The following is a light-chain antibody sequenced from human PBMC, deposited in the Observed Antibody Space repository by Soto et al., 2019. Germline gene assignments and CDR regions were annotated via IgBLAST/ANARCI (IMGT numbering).Light chain of an antibody. Sequence: IVMTQSPLSLPVTPGEPASISCRSSQSLLHSNGFNYLDWYLQKPGQSPQLLIYLGSHRASGVPDRFSGSGSGTDFTLKISRVEAEDVGVYYCMEALQTRTFGPGTKVDIK. J-gene: IGKJ3*01. V-gene: IGKV2-28*01. CDR2: LGS. CDR3: MEALQTRT. CDR1: QSLLHSNGFNY.